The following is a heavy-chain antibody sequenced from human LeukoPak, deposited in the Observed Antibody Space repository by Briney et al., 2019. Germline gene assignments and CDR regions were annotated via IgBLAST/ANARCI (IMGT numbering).Heavy chain of an antibody. J-gene: IGHJ4*02. CDR1: GFTFSRYW. Sequence: GGSLRLSCAASGFTFSRYWMHWVRQAPGKGLVWVSCINSDGRNTNYADSVKGRFTISRDNAKNSLYLQMNSLRAEDTAVYYCARGYGDYGKYYFDSWGQGTLVTVSS. D-gene: IGHD4-17*01. CDR3: ARGYGDYGKYYFDS. CDR2: INSDGRNT. V-gene: IGHV3-74*01.